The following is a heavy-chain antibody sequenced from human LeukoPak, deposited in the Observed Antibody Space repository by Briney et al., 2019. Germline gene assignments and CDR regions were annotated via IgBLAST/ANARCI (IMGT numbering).Heavy chain of an antibody. CDR3: AKDAQWLGYYFDY. D-gene: IGHD6-19*01. Sequence: GGSLRLSCAASGFTFSSYAMHWVRQAPGKGLEWVAVISYDGSNKYYADSVKGRFTISRDNSKNTLYLQMNSLRAEDTAVYYCAKDAQWLGYYFDYWGQGTLVTVSS. V-gene: IGHV3-30*04. J-gene: IGHJ4*02. CDR1: GFTFSSYA. CDR2: ISYDGSNK.